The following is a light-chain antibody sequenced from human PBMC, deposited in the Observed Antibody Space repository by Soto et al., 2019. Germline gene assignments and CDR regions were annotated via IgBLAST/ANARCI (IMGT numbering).Light chain of an antibody. J-gene: IGKJ5*01. V-gene: IGKV3-15*01. CDR2: RAS. Sequence: ERVLMQSPATLSVSPGERVILSCRASQSVGSNLAWYQQKPGQAPRLLIYRASTRATDAPARFSGSGSGTEFTLTIRSLRSKDIPFYSVQQYDNWPITSGQGTRL. CDR1: QSVGSN. CDR3: QQYDNWPIT.